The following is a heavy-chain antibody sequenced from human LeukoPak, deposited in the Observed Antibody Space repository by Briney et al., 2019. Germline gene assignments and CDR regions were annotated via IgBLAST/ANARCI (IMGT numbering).Heavy chain of an antibody. J-gene: IGHJ4*02. D-gene: IGHD3-16*01. Sequence: GGSLRLSCAASRFTFSSYSMNWVRQAPGKGLEWVSSINSDSSHIYYADSVKGRFTISRDNAKNSLYLQMNSLRAEDTAVYYCARALGHFDYWGQGTLVTVSS. V-gene: IGHV3-21*01. CDR2: INSDSSHI. CDR3: ARALGHFDY. CDR1: RFTFSSYS.